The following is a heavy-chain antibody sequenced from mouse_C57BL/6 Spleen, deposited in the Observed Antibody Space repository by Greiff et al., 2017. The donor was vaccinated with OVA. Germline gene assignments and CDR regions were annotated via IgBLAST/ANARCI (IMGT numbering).Heavy chain of an antibody. J-gene: IGHJ1*03. V-gene: IGHV1-85*01. Sequence: QVQLQQSGPELVKPGASVKLSCKASGYTFTSYDINWVKQRPGQGLEWIGWIYPRDGSTKYNEKFKGKATLTVDTSSSTAYMELHSLTSEDSAVYFCARDERNWAWYFDVWGTGTTVTVSS. CDR3: ARDERNWAWYFDV. CDR1: GYTFTSYD. D-gene: IGHD4-1*01. CDR2: IYPRDGST.